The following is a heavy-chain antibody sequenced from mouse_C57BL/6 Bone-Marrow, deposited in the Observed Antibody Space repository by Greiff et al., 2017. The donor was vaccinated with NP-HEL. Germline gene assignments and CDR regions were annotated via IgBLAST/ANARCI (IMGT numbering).Heavy chain of an antibody. J-gene: IGHJ2*01. CDR3: ARIYDGYPTFGY. CDR1: GYTFTSYW. Sequence: VQLQQPGAELVKPGASVKMSCKASGYTFTSYWITWVKQRPGQGLEWIGDIYPGSGSTNYNEKFKGKATLTVDTSSSTAYMQLSSLTSEDSAVYYCARIYDGYPTFGYWGQGTTLTVSS. D-gene: IGHD2-3*01. V-gene: IGHV1-55*01. CDR2: IYPGSGST.